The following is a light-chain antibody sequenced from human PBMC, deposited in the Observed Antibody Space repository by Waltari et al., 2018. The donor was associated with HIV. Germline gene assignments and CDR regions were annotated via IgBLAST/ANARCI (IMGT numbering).Light chain of an antibody. CDR1: QTVSSNY. J-gene: IGKJ1*01. CDR3: QQYGGLWT. V-gene: IGKV3-20*01. CDR2: GAT. Sequence: ENVLTKSPGTLSLSQGERATLSCRASQTVSSNYLAWFQQKPGQAPRLLIYGATTRATGIPDRFSGSGSGTDFTLIISRVEPEDFAVYFCQQYGGLWTFGQGTKVEIK.